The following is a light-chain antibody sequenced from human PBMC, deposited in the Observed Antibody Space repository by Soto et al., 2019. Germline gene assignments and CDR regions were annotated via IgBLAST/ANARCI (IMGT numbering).Light chain of an antibody. V-gene: IGKV3D-20*02. CDR3: QQRSAWPRT. Sequence: EIVLTQSPGTLSLSLGERATLSCRASQSVSSSFLAWYQQKPGQAPRLLIYGASTRATGIPARISGSGSGTDFTLTISSLEPEDFAVYYCQQRSAWPRTFGQGTKV. J-gene: IGKJ1*01. CDR1: QSVSSSF. CDR2: GAS.